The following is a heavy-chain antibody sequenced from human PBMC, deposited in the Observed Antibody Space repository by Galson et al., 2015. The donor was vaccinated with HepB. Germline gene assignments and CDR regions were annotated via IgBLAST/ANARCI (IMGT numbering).Heavy chain of an antibody. CDR2: ISTYGGKT. Sequence: SVKLSCKASGYTFTSNGISWVRQTPGQGLEWVGWISTYGGKTNYAQKVQGRITLTRDTSTSIAYVELRSLRSDDTAVYYWARDPDYRFDYWGQGTLVTVSS. J-gene: IGHJ4*02. CDR3: ARDPDYRFDY. D-gene: IGHD4/OR15-4a*01. V-gene: IGHV1-18*04. CDR1: GYTFTSNG.